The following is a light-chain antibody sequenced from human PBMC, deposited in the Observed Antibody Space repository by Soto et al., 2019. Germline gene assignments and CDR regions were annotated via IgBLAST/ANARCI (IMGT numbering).Light chain of an antibody. CDR1: QSINVN. J-gene: IGKJ4*01. V-gene: IGKV3-15*01. Sequence: EIVMTQSPVTLSVSPGERATLSCRASQSINVNLAWFQQKPGQAPRLLIYGASTRATDIPARFTGSGAVTEFTLTITSLQSEDFAGYYCQQYNNWPPFTFGGGTKVEIK. CDR3: QQYNNWPPFT. CDR2: GAS.